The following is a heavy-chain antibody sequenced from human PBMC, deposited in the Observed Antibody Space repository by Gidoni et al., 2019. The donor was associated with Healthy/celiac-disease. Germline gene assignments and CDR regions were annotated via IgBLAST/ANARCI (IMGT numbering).Heavy chain of an antibody. CDR2: IRSKAYGGTT. D-gene: IGHD1-26*01. V-gene: IGHV3-49*05. J-gene: IGHJ4*02. CDR3: TRVSGSYLFDY. CDR1: GFTFGDYA. Sequence: EVQLVESGGGLVKPGRSLRLSCTASGFTFGDYAMSWFRQAPGKGLEWVGFIRSKAYGGTTEYAASVKGRFTISRDDSKSIAYLQMNSLKTEDTAVYYCTRVSGSYLFDYWGQGTLVTVSS.